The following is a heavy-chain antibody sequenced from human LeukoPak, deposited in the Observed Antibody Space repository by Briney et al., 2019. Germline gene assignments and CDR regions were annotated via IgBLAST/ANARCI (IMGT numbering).Heavy chain of an antibody. CDR1: GGSISSYY. V-gene: IGHV4-59*08. CDR2: IYYSGST. Sequence: SETLSLTCTVSGGSISSYYWSWIRQPPGKGLEWIGYIYYSGSTNYNASLKSRLTISADTSKNQFSLKLSSVTAADTAVYFCARHEGYSYAFAYWGQGALVTVSS. J-gene: IGHJ4*02. D-gene: IGHD5-18*01. CDR3: ARHEGYSYAFAY.